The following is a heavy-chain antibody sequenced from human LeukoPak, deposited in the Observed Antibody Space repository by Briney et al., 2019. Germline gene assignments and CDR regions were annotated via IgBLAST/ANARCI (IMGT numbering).Heavy chain of an antibody. D-gene: IGHD1-1*01. V-gene: IGHV3-23*01. CDR2: ISGSGGST. J-gene: IGHJ4*02. Sequence: GGSLRLSCAASGFTFSSYAMSWVRQAPGKGLEWVSAISGSGGSTYYADSVKGRFTISRDNSKNTLHLQMNSLRAEDTAVYYCANWKKTWFPTDYFDYWGQGTLVTVSS. CDR3: ANWKKTWFPTDYFDY. CDR1: GFTFSSYA.